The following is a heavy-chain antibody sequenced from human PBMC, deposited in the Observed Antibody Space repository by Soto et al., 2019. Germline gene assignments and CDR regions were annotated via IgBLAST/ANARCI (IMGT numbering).Heavy chain of an antibody. CDR2: ISGYNAKT. CDR3: AATGGHYFGLDV. CDR1: DNSFTYYS. V-gene: IGHV1-18*01. Sequence: QAQVVQAGREVKRPAASVKVSCRCYDNSFTYYSIYGVRQPRGDGLEWLGWISGYNAKTKDAQKFQDRVTMTADTSTRTAYLEVRSLTSDDSGIYFCAATGGHYFGLDVWGQGTTVTVSS. J-gene: IGHJ6*02. D-gene: IGHD2-8*02.